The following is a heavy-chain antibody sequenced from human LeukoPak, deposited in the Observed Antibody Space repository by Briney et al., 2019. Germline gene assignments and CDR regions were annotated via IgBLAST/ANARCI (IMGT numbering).Heavy chain of an antibody. CDR1: GGSFSGYY. Sequence: PSKTLSLTCAVYGGSFSGYYWSWIRQPPGKGLEWIGEINHSGSTNYNPSLKSRVTISVDTSKNQFSLKLSSVTAADTAVYYCARAPVGANFFDYWGQGTLVTVSS. J-gene: IGHJ4*02. CDR2: INHSGST. V-gene: IGHV4-34*01. D-gene: IGHD1-26*01. CDR3: ARAPVGANFFDY.